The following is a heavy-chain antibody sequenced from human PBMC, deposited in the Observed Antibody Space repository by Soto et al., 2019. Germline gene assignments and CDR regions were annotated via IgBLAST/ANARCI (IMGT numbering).Heavy chain of an antibody. J-gene: IGHJ4*02. Sequence: GGSLRLSCAVSGFTFSSYWMTWVRQAPGKGLEWVATIKEDGSEIYQVDSVKGRFTFSRDKAKKSLVLQMNSLRADDTAVYYCARLVATGSVDQFDYWGQGTLVTVSS. CDR2: IKEDGSEI. D-gene: IGHD2-15*01. CDR1: GFTFSSYW. CDR3: ARLVATGSVDQFDY. V-gene: IGHV3-7*05.